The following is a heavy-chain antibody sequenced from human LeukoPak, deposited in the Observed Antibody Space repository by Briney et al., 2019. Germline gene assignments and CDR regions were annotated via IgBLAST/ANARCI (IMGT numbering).Heavy chain of an antibody. J-gene: IGHJ6*02. Sequence: GGSLRLSCAASGFTFSSYGMHWVRQAPGKGLEWVAVIWYDGSNKYYADSVKGRFTISRDNSKNTLYLQMNSLRAEDTAVYYCARGGQSYLPYYYYYYGMDVWGHGTTVTVSS. V-gene: IGHV3-33*01. CDR2: IWYDGSNK. CDR3: ARGGQSYLPYYYYYYGMDV. CDR1: GFTFSSYG. D-gene: IGHD2-2*01.